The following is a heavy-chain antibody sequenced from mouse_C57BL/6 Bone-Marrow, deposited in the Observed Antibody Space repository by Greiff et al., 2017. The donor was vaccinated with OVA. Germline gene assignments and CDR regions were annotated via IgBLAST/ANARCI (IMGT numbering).Heavy chain of an antibody. J-gene: IGHJ3*01. Sequence: EVQLLESGGGLVKPGGSLKLSCAASGFTFSSYAMSWVRQTPEKRLEWVATISHSGSYTYYPDNVKGRFTITGDNAKNNLYLQISHLKSEDTAMYYCAGALLWPPAGFAYWGQGTLVTVSA. CDR3: AGALLWPPAGFAY. CDR2: ISHSGSYT. CDR1: GFTFSSYA. D-gene: IGHD2-1*01. V-gene: IGHV5-4*01.